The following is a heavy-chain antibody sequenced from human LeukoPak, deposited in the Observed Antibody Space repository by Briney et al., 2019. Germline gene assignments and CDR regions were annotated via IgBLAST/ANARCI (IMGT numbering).Heavy chain of an antibody. J-gene: IGHJ4*02. CDR2: ISYDGSNK. V-gene: IGHV3-30-3*01. D-gene: IGHD1-1*01. CDR3: AKDRGGTHPDHFDY. Sequence: GRSLRLSCAASGFTFSSYAMHWVRQAPGKGLEWVAVISYDGSNKYYADSVKGRFTISRDNSKNTLYLQMNSLRAEDTAVYYCAKDRGGTHPDHFDYWGQGTLVTVSS. CDR1: GFTFSSYA.